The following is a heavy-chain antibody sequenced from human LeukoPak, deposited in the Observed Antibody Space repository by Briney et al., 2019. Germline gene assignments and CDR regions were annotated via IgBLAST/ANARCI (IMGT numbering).Heavy chain of an antibody. CDR2: ISYDGSNK. CDR3: AKALTSGWYLDAFNI. D-gene: IGHD6-19*01. Sequence: GGSLRLSCAASGFTFSSCGMHWVRQGPGKGLEWVAVISYDGSNKYYADSVKGRFTISRDNSKNTLFLEMNSLRAEDTAVYYCAKALTSGWYLDAFNIWGQGTMVTVSS. V-gene: IGHV3-30*18. J-gene: IGHJ3*02. CDR1: GFTFSSCG.